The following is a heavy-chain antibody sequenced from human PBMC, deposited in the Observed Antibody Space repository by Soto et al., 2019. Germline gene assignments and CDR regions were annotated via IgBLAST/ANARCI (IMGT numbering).Heavy chain of an antibody. CDR1: GGSFSGYY. J-gene: IGHJ6*02. V-gene: IGHV4-34*01. D-gene: IGHD3-10*01. Sequence: WETLSLTCAVYGGSFSGYYWSWIRQPPGKGLEWIGEINHSGSTNYNPSLKSRVTISVDTSKNQFSLKLSSVTAADTAVYYCARAPLYGSGSYIVSYYYGMDVWGQGTTVTVSS. CDR3: ARAPLYGSGSYIVSYYYGMDV. CDR2: INHSGST.